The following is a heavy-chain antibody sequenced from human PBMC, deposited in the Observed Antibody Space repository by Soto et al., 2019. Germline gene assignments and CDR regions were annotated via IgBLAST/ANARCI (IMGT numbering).Heavy chain of an antibody. D-gene: IGHD4-17*01. J-gene: IGHJ4*02. Sequence: QVPLVQSGAEVKKPGASVKVSCKASGYTFTGYSMHWVRQAPGQGLEWMGWIDPNSGGTNYAQKFQGRVTMTRDTSISTAYMELSRLRSDDTAVYYCARNNDYGDYGLDYWGQGTLVTVSS. CDR3: ARNNDYGDYGLDY. V-gene: IGHV1-2*02. CDR1: GYTFTGYS. CDR2: IDPNSGGT.